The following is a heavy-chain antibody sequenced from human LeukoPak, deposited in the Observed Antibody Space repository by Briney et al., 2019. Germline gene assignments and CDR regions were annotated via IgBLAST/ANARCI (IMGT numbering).Heavy chain of an antibody. J-gene: IGHJ4*02. CDR2: IYPVDSDT. CDR1: AYSFTYYR. CDR3: ARRDGNSKYYFDY. D-gene: IGHD1-1*01. Sequence: GQSLKISCQGSAYSFTYYRIGWVRQMPGKGLEWMGIIYPVDSDTRYRPSFQGQVTISVAKSISTAYLQWSSLKASDTAMYYCARRDGNSKYYFDYWGQGTLGTVSS. V-gene: IGHV5-51*01.